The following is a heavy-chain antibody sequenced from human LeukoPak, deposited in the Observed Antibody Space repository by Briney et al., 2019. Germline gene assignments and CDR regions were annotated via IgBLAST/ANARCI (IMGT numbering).Heavy chain of an antibody. Sequence: ASVKVSCKVSGYTLTELSMHWVRQAPGKGLEWMGGFDPEDGETIYAQNLQGRVTMTTDTSTSTAYMELRSLRSGDTAVYYCARAPIYDTSVYYPDRNFDYWGQGTLVTVSS. J-gene: IGHJ4*02. D-gene: IGHD3-22*01. V-gene: IGHV1-24*01. CDR1: GYTLTELS. CDR3: ARAPIYDTSVYYPDRNFDY. CDR2: FDPEDGET.